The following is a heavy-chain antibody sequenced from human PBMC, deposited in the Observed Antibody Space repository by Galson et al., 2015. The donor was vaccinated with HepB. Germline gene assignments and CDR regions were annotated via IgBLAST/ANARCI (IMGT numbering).Heavy chain of an antibody. Sequence: SLRLSCAASGFSFSSNAMHWVRQAPGKRLEWVAVVSYDGKNKYYADSVKGRFTISRDNSKDTLYLQMNSLRAEDTAVYYCARSPNRGTWLQFGYYFDYWGQGSLVTVSS. CDR1: GFSFSSNA. CDR3: ARSPNRGTWLQFGYYFDY. D-gene: IGHD5-24*01. V-gene: IGHV3-30*04. CDR2: VSYDGKNK. J-gene: IGHJ4*02.